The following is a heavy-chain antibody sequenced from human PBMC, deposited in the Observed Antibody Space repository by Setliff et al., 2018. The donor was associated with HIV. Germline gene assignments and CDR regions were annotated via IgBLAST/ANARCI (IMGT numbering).Heavy chain of an antibody. CDR2: IYYSGST. J-gene: IGHJ5*02. Sequence: PSETLSLTCTVSGGSISSGGYSWSWIRQYPGKGLEWIGYIYYSGSTYYNPALKSRVTISVDTSKNQFSLKLSSVTAADTAVYYCARGGRSLAAQTWFDPWGQGTLVTVSS. CDR3: ARGGRSLAAQTWFDP. V-gene: IGHV4-31*03. CDR1: GGSISSGGYS. D-gene: IGHD6-6*01.